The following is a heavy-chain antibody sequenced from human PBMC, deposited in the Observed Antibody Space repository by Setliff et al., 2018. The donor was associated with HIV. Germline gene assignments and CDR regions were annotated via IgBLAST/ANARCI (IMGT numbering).Heavy chain of an antibody. CDR1: GYTFTTYG. V-gene: IGHV1-18*01. J-gene: IGHJ4*02. D-gene: IGHD1-26*01. CDR2: INAYNGDT. CDR3: GRDRGWDRRYFEY. Sequence: ASVKVSCKPSGYTFTTYGLSWVRQAPGQGFEWLGWINAYNGDTNYAPKFQGRVTMTRDKPTSTAYMELRSLRSDDTAMYYCGRDRGWDRRYFEYWGQGSLVTVSS.